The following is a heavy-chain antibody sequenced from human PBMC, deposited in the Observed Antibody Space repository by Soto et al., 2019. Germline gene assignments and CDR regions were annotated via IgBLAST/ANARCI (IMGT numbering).Heavy chain of an antibody. J-gene: IGHJ6*02. V-gene: IGHV3-30*03. D-gene: IGHD7-27*01. CDR1: GFIFSNNG. CDR2: VSHDGRKT. CDR3: ARDLRQGASGATVYGMDV. Sequence: QVQLVESGGGEVQPGTSLRLSCIASGFIFSNNGMHWVRQAPGKGLEWVALVSHDGRKTFYADSVKGRLTIYRDNSKNTVYLQMNNLRPEDTAVYRCARDLRQGASGATVYGMDVWGQGTTVTVSS.